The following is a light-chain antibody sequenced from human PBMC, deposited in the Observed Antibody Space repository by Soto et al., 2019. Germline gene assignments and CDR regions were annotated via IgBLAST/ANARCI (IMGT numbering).Light chain of an antibody. V-gene: IGLV1-40*01. Sequence: QSVLTQPPSVSGAPGQRVTISCTGSSSNIGAGYDVHWYQQRPGTAPKLLIFGNINRPSGVPDRVSGSKSGTSASLAITGLQAEDEGDSYCQSYDSTLSARYVFGTGTKLTVL. CDR3: QSYDSTLSARYV. J-gene: IGLJ1*01. CDR1: SSNIGAGYD. CDR2: GNI.